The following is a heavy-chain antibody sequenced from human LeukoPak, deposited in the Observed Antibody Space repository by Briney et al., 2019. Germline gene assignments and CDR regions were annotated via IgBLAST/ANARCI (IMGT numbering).Heavy chain of an antibody. J-gene: IGHJ4*02. CDR1: GGTFSSYA. Sequence: SCKASGGTFSSYAISWVRQAPGKGLEWVAFIRYDGSNKYYADSVKGRFTISRDNSKKTLYLQMNSLRPEDTAVYYCAKDFSVYYYDSRVLDYWGQGTLVTVSS. CDR3: AKDFSVYYYDSRVLDY. V-gene: IGHV3-30*02. D-gene: IGHD3-22*01. CDR2: IRYDGSNK.